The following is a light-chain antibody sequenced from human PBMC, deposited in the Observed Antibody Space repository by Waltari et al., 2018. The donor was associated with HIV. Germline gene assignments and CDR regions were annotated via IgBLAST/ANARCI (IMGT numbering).Light chain of an antibody. CDR1: QSINTG. V-gene: IGKV1-12*01. CDR3: QQTTTFPLG. Sequence: IQMTQSPSSLSASLVDRVTIICRASQSINTGLACYQQKPNFATHLLIFAASGLQNGVPSRFSGSGSGTLFTLTIANLQPEDSATYYCQQTTTFPLGFGGGTRVEI. J-gene: IGKJ4*02. CDR2: AAS.